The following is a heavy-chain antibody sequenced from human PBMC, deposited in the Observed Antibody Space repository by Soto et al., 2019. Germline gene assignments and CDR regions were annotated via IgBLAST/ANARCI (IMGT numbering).Heavy chain of an antibody. Sequence: PGGSLRLSCAASGFTFNNNAMSWVRQAPGKGLEWVSDISSSGGRKYDAASVNGLSTISKDTNKNTQYQQKNLRRDEKTDLYYGANYRTGSGYFDYGMDVWGQGTTVTVSS. CDR1: GFTFNNNA. CDR2: ISSSGGRK. V-gene: IGHV3-23*01. J-gene: IGHJ6*02. CDR3: ANYRTGSGYFDYGMDV. D-gene: IGHD3-10*01.